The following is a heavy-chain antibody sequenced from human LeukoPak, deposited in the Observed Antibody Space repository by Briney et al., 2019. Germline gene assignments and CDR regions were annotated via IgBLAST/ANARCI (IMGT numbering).Heavy chain of an antibody. J-gene: IGHJ4*02. CDR3: TTMIYCSSTSCYDY. D-gene: IGHD2-2*01. CDR1: GFTFSNAW. CDR2: IKSKGDGGTT. V-gene: IGHV3-15*01. Sequence: GGSLRLSCAASGFTFSNAWMNWVRQAPGKGLEWVGRIKSKGDGGTTDYAAPVKGRFTISRDDSKNTLYLQMNSLKTEDTAVYYCTTMIYCSSTSCYDYWGQGTLVTVSS.